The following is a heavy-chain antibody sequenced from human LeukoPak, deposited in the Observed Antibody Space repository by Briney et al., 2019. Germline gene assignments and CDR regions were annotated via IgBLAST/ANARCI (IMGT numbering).Heavy chain of an antibody. CDR1: GYSFTSYW. D-gene: IGHD3-22*01. V-gene: IGHV5-51*01. J-gene: IGHJ4*02. Sequence: GESLKISCKGSGYSFTSYWIGWVRQMPGKGLEWMGIIYPGDSDTRYSPSFQGQVTISADKSISTAYPQWSSLKASDTAMYYCARHSPVGKYYYDSSGPASDYWGQGTLVTVSS. CDR3: ARHSPVGKYYYDSSGPASDY. CDR2: IYPGDSDT.